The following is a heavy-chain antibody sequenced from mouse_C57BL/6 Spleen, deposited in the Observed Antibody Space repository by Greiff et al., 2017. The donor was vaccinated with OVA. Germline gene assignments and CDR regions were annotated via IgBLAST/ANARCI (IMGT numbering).Heavy chain of an antibody. V-gene: IGHV1-50*01. D-gene: IGHD2-5*01. CDR3: AYYSNYDVSYFDY. CDR2: IDPSDSYT. Sequence: VQLQQPGAELVKPGASVKLSCKASGYTFTSYWMQWVKQRPGQGLEWIGEIDPSDSYTNYNQKFKGKATLTVDTSSSTAYMQLSSLTSEDSAVYYCAYYSNYDVSYFDYWGQGTTLTVSS. CDR1: GYTFTSYW. J-gene: IGHJ2*01.